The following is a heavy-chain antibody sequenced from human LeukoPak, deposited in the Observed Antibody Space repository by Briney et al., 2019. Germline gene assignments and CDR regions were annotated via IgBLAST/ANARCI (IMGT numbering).Heavy chain of an antibody. J-gene: IGHJ5*02. Sequence: GESLKISCKGSGYSFTSYWIGWVRQMPGKGLEWMGIIYPGDSDTRYSPSFQGQVTISADKSISTAYLQWSSLKASDTAMYYCARQDSRGYCSGGSCYSIPQLFFDPWGQGTLVTVSS. V-gene: IGHV5-51*01. CDR2: IYPGDSDT. D-gene: IGHD2-15*01. CDR1: GYSFTSYW. CDR3: ARQDSRGYCSGGSCYSIPQLFFDP.